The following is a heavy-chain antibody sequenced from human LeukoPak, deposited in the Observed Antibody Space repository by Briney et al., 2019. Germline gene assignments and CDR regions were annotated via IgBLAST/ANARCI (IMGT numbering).Heavy chain of an antibody. D-gene: IGHD5-12*01. CDR2: ISAYNGNT. CDR3: ARDREVYSGYEEFDP. V-gene: IGHV1-18*01. Sequence: ASVEVSCKASGYTFTSYGISWVRQAPGQGLEWMGWISAYNGNTNYAQKLQGRVTMTTDTSTSTAYMELRSLRSDDTAVYYCARDREVYSGYEEFDPWGQGTLVTVSS. J-gene: IGHJ5*02. CDR1: GYTFTSYG.